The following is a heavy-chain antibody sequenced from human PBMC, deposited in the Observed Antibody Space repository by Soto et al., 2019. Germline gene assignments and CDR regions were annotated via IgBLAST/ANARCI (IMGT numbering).Heavy chain of an antibody. J-gene: IGHJ4*02. Sequence: VQLVKSGGGVVQPGTSLRLSCEASGFAFNKFGMHWVRQAPGKGLEWVAFISYDGSYQYYADSVQGRLTITRDNSMNTLNMQLNSLRREDTAVYYCAKGGEVGGVLGDHWGQGTLVTVSS. CDR1: GFAFNKFG. CDR3: AKGGEVGGVLGDH. D-gene: IGHD1-26*01. V-gene: IGHV3-30*18. CDR2: ISYDGSYQ.